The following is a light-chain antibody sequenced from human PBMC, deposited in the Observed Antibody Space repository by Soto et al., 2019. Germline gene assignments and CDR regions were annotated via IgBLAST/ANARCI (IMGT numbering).Light chain of an antibody. CDR3: QQLNSDTLT. CDR2: YAS. Sequence: TPVTQSAFSLSASVGDRVTITCQASRELXDYFNWYQQKPGKAPNLLXDYASNLETGGPSRLSGSGSGTDFTLTISSLHPEYFATYFCQQLNSDTLTFGQGTRLEIK. CDR1: RELXDY. J-gene: IGKJ5*01. V-gene: IGKV1-33*01.